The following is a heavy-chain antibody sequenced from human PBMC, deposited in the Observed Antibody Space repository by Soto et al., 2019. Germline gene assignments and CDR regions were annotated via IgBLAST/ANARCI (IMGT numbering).Heavy chain of an antibody. V-gene: IGHV3-9*01. CDR2: ISWNSGSI. CDR1: GFTFDDYA. J-gene: IGHJ4*02. CDR3: AKDSLSSSSLDY. Sequence: EVQLVESGGGLVQPGRSLRLSCAASGFTFDDYAMHWVRQAPGKGLEWVSGISWNSGSIGYADSVKGRFTISRDNAKNSLYLQMNSLRAEDTALYYCAKDSLSSSSLDYWGQGTLVTVSS. D-gene: IGHD6-6*01.